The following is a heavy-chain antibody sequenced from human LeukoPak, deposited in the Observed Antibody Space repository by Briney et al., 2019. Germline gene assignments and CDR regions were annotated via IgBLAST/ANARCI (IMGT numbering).Heavy chain of an antibody. Sequence: ASVKVSCKPSGYTFNTYGITWVRQAPGQGLEWMGWISPYNGNTNYAQKFQGRVTMTTDTSTSTAYMELRSLRSDDTAVYYCARRASSRSSFAFDIWGLGTVVTVSS. CDR1: GYTFNTYG. CDR3: ARRASSRSSFAFDI. CDR2: ISPYNGNT. D-gene: IGHD6-6*01. V-gene: IGHV1-18*01. J-gene: IGHJ3*02.